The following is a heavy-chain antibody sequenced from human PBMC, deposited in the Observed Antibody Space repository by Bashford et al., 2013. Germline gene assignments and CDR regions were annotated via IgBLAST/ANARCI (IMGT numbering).Heavy chain of an antibody. CDR2: INAATGNT. J-gene: IGHJ4*02. Sequence: ASVKVSCKASGYTFTKYAIHWVRQAPGQRLEWVGRINAATGNTKYSQKFQGRVAITRDTSATTAYMELSSLKSEDTAMYYCAKDGYNLDYFFDSWGQGTLVTVSS. D-gene: IGHD5-18*01. CDR1: GYTFTKYA. CDR3: AKDGYNLDYFFDS. V-gene: IGHV1-3*01.